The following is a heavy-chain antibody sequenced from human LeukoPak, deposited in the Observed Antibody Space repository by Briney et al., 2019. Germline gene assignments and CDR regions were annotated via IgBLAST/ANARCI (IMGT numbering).Heavy chain of an antibody. CDR1: GGSISSGDYY. J-gene: IGHJ6*03. CDR2: IYYSGST. CDR3: AREEVYYYMDV. V-gene: IGHV4-30-4*08. Sequence: SQTLSLTCSVSGGSISSGDYYWSWVRQPPGKGLEWIGYIYYSGSTYYNPSLKSRITISVDTSKNQFSLKLSSVTAADTAVYYCAREEVYYYMDVWGKGTTVTVSS.